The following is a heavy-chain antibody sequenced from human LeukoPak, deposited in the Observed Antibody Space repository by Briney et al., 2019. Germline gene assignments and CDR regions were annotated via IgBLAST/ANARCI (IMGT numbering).Heavy chain of an antibody. Sequence: SGGSLRLSCVASGFTFSTYAMTWVRQAPGKGLEWVSAISGSGGSTYYADSVKGRFTISRDNSKNTLYLQMNSLRAEDTAVYYCARDRVRREYSDSSGYRPDAFDIWGQGTMVTVSS. CDR2: ISGSGGST. D-gene: IGHD3-22*01. J-gene: IGHJ3*02. V-gene: IGHV3-23*01. CDR3: ARDRVRREYSDSSGYRPDAFDI. CDR1: GFTFSTYA.